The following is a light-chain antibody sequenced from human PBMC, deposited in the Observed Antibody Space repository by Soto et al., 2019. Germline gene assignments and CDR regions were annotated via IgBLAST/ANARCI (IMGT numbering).Light chain of an antibody. Sequence: EIVVTQSPATLSVSPGERVTLSCRASQSVSSSLAWYQQRPGQAPRLLIYGASSRATGVPDRFSGSGSGTEFTLTITRLEPADCALYYCQQYGYSPWTFGLGTKVEIK. CDR1: QSVSSS. J-gene: IGKJ1*01. CDR2: GAS. V-gene: IGKV3-20*01. CDR3: QQYGYSPWT.